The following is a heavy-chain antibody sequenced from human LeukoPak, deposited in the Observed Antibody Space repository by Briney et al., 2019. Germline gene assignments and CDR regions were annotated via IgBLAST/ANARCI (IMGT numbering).Heavy chain of an antibody. CDR1: GGSISSGDYY. D-gene: IGHD3-10*01. CDR2: IYYSGGT. CDR3: ARVHVVRGVIIN. Sequence: SETLSLTCTVSGGSISSGDYYWSWFRQPPGKGLEWIGYIYYSGGTYYNPSLKSRITISVDTSKNQFSLKLSSVTAADTAVYYCARVHVVRGVIINWGQGTLVTVPS. V-gene: IGHV4-30-4*01. J-gene: IGHJ4*02.